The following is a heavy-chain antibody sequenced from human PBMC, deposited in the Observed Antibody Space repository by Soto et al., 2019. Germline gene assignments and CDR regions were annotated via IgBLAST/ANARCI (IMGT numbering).Heavy chain of an antibody. J-gene: IGHJ4*02. Sequence: GGSLRLSCAASGFTFSSYSMNWVRQAPGKGLEWVSSISSSSSYIYYADSVKGRFTISRDNAKNSLYLQMNSLRAEDTAVYYYARESGYSYGTGLDYWGQGTLVTVSS. V-gene: IGHV3-21*01. CDR3: ARESGYSYGTGLDY. CDR2: ISSSSSYI. D-gene: IGHD5-18*01. CDR1: GFTFSSYS.